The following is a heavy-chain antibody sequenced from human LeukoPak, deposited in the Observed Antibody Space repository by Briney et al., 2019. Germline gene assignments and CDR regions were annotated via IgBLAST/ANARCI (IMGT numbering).Heavy chain of an antibody. CDR2: ISWNSGSI. CDR1: GFTFGDYA. Sequence: GGSLRLSCTASGFTFGDYAMTWVRQAPGKGLEWVSGISWNSGSIGYVDSLNGRFTISRDNAKNSLYLQMNSLRVEDTAVYYCARDKLVGATILDFWGQGTLVTVSS. J-gene: IGHJ4*02. V-gene: IGHV3-9*01. CDR3: ARDKLVGATILDF. D-gene: IGHD1-26*01.